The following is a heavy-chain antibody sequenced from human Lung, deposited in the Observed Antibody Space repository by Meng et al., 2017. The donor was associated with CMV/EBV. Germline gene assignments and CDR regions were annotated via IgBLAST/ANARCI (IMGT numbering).Heavy chain of an antibody. CDR3: ARDVCGRDDFWSGCYDY. J-gene: IGHJ4*02. CDR2: ISNSSSYI. V-gene: IGHV3-21*01. CDR1: GFTFSSYS. Sequence: GGSXRLSCAASGFTFSSYSMNWVRQAPGKGLEWVSSISNSSSYIYYADSVKGRFTISRDNAKNSLYLQMNSLRAEDTAVYYCARDVCGRDDFWSGCYDYWXQGTLVTVSS. D-gene: IGHD3-3*01.